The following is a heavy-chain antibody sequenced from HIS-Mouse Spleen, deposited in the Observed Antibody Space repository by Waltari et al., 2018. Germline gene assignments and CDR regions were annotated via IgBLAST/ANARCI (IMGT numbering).Heavy chain of an antibody. Sequence: QVQLVESGGGGVQPGRSLRLSCSASGFTFSSYGMPWVRRAPGKGLEWVAVISYDGSNKYYADSVKGRFTISRDNSKNTLYLQMNSLRAEDTAVYYCAKEYSSSHNWFDPWGQGTLVTVSS. D-gene: IGHD6-13*01. CDR3: AKEYSSSHNWFDP. CDR2: ISYDGSNK. J-gene: IGHJ5*02. CDR1: GFTFSSYG. V-gene: IGHV3-30*18.